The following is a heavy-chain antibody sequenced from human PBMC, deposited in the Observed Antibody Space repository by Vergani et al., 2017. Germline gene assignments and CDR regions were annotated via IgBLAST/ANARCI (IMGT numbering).Heavy chain of an antibody. D-gene: IGHD6-13*01. Sequence: EVQLLESGGGLVQPGGSLRLSCAASGFTFSSYAMSWVRQAPGKGLEWVSAISGSGGSTYYADSVKGRFTISRDNSKNTLYLQMNSLRAEDTAVYYCAKXPQKYSSSWSPFDYWGQGTLVTVSS. CDR1: GFTFSSYA. CDR2: ISGSGGST. V-gene: IGHV3-23*01. CDR3: AKXPQKYSSSWSPFDY. J-gene: IGHJ4*02.